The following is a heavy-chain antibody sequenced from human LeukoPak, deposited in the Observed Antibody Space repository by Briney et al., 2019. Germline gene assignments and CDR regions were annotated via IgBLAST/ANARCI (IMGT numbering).Heavy chain of an antibody. V-gene: IGHV3-21*01. CDR3: ARDSSSGYYYASSDY. CDR1: GLTFNNYA. D-gene: IGHD3-22*01. Sequence: GGSLRLSCAVSGLTFNNYAMSWVRQAPGKGLEWVSSISSSSSYIYYADSVKGRFTISRDNAKNSLYLQMNSLRAEDTAVYYCARDSSSGYYYASSDYWGQGTLVTVSS. J-gene: IGHJ4*02. CDR2: ISSSSSYI.